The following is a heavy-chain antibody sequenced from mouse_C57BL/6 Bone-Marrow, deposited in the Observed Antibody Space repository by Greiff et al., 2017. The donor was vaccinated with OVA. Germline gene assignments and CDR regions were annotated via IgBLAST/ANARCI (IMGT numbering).Heavy chain of an antibody. CDR2: IWSGGST. CDR3: AGQSDYDFLYAMDY. V-gene: IGHV2-2*01. Sequence: QVQLKESGPGLVQPSQSLSITCTVSGFSLTSYGVHWVRQSPGKGLEWLGVIWSGGSTDYNAAFISRLSISKDNSKSQVFFKMNSLQADDTAIYYCAGQSDYDFLYAMDYWGQGTSVTVSS. D-gene: IGHD2-4*01. CDR1: GFSLTSYG. J-gene: IGHJ4*01.